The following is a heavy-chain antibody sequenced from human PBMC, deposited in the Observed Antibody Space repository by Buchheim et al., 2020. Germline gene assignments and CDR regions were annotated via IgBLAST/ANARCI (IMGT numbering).Heavy chain of an antibody. CDR2: ISFDGTKK. CDR1: GFTFSDYY. Sequence: QVQLVESGGGLVKPGGSLRLSCAASGFTFSDYYMSWIRQAPGKGLEWVAVISFDGTKKYYAESVKGRFTISRDNSKNMLYLQMDSLRGEDTAVYYCAKDQYGDHEGGMDVWGQGTT. J-gene: IGHJ6*02. CDR3: AKDQYGDHEGGMDV. D-gene: IGHD4-17*01. V-gene: IGHV3-30*18.